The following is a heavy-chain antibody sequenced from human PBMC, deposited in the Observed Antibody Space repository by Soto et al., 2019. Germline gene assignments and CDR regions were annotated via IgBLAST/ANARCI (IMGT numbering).Heavy chain of an antibody. CDR1: GFTFSSYS. V-gene: IGHV3-21*01. D-gene: IGHD3-3*01. CDR2: ISSSSSYI. CDR3: ASYDFWSGYSDYYMDV. Sequence: EVQLVESGGGLVKPGGSLRLSCAASGFTFSSYSMNWVRQAPGKGLEWVSSISSSSSYIYYADSVKGRFTISRDNAKNSLYRQMNSLRAEDTAVYYCASYDFWSGYSDYYMDVWGKGTTVTVSS. J-gene: IGHJ6*03.